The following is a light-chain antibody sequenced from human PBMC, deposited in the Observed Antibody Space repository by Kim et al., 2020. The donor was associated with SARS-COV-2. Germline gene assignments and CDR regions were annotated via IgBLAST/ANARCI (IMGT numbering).Light chain of an antibody. J-gene: IGLJ3*02. CDR3: ATWDDSLNGPV. Sequence: QPVLTQPPSASGTPGQRVTISCSGSSSNLGSNTVNWYQQLPGTAPKLLIYSNNQRPSGVPGRFSGSKSGTSASLAISGLQSEDEADYYCATWDDSLNGPVFGGGTQLTVL. CDR1: SSNLGSNT. V-gene: IGLV1-44*01. CDR2: SNN.